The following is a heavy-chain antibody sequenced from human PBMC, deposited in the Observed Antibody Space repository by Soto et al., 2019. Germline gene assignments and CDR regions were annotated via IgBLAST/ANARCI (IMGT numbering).Heavy chain of an antibody. Sequence: QVQLVQSGAEVKKPGSSVKVSCKASGGTFSSYAISWVRQAPGEGLEWMGGIIPIFVTPNCAQKFRARDTITREKYMNTAYRELSSLRSEDTAVYYCGEEGGGVITAAFDPWGQGTLVTVSA. J-gene: IGHJ5*02. CDR2: IIPIFVTP. D-gene: IGHD2-2*01. CDR1: GGTFSSYA. CDR3: GEEGGGVITAAFDP. V-gene: IGHV1-69*06.